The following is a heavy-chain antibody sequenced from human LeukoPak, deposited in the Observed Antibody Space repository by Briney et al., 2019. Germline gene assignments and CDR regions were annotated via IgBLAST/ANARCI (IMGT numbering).Heavy chain of an antibody. CDR2: IYYSGST. CDR1: GGSISSYY. V-gene: IGHV4-59*01. J-gene: IGHJ3*02. D-gene: IGHD3-3*01. Sequence: PSETLSLTCTVSGGSISSYYWSWIRQPPGKGLEWIGYIYYSGSTNYNPSLKSRVTTSVDTSKNQFSLKLSSVTAADTAVYYCAKCRNYDFWSGGDSFDIWGQGTMVTVSS. CDR3: AKCRNYDFWSGGDSFDI.